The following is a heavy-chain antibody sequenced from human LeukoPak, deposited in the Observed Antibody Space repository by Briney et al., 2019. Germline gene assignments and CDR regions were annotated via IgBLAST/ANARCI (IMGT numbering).Heavy chain of an antibody. V-gene: IGHV4-39*01. J-gene: IGHJ4*02. Sequence: SETLSLTCAVYGGSFSSGSHHWAWFRQSPGKGLEWIGSIYYSRTTYYHPSLNSRVTISVVTSKNQFSLQLNSVTAADTAVYYCVRHDGRGGATMGALDSWGQGSLVTVSS. CDR2: IYYSRTT. D-gene: IGHD5-12*01. CDR3: VRHDGRGGATMGALDS. CDR1: GGSFSSGSHH.